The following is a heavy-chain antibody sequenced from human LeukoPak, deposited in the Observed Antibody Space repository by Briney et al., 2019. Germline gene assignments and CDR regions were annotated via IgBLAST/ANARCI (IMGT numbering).Heavy chain of an antibody. D-gene: IGHD4-23*01. J-gene: IGHJ4*02. V-gene: IGHV3-64*04. CDR2: ITTNGGST. CDR3: ARDHDYGGNSPFDY. CDR1: GFIFSSYY. Sequence: PGGSLRLSCSASGFIFSSYYMHWVRQAPGKGLEYVSAITTNGGSTYYADSVKGRFTISRDNSKNTLYLQMNSLRAEDTAVYYCARDHDYGGNSPFDYWGQGTLVTVSS.